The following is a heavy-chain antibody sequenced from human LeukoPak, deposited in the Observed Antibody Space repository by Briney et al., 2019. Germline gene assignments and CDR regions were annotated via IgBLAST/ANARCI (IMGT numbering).Heavy chain of an antibody. V-gene: IGHV3-21*05. Sequence: GGSLRLSCAASGFTFSTYNMNWVRQAPGKGLEWVSYISSSSSYTNYADSVKGRFTISRDNAKNSLYLQMNSLRAEDTAVYYCARVGYCSSTSCYPLWGQGTLVTVSS. D-gene: IGHD2-2*01. CDR2: ISSSSSYT. CDR3: ARVGYCSSTSCYPL. J-gene: IGHJ4*02. CDR1: GFTFSTYN.